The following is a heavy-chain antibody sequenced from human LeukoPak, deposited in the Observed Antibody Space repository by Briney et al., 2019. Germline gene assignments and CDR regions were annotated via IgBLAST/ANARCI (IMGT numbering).Heavy chain of an antibody. CDR2: IYYSGST. Sequence: SETLSLTCAVYGGSFSGYYWSWIRQPPGKGLEWIGYIYYSGSTNYNPSLKSRVTISVDTSKNQFSLKLSSVTAADTAVYYCARAVAYFDYWGQGTLVTVSS. CDR1: GGSFSGYY. D-gene: IGHD6-19*01. CDR3: ARAVAYFDY. V-gene: IGHV4-59*08. J-gene: IGHJ4*02.